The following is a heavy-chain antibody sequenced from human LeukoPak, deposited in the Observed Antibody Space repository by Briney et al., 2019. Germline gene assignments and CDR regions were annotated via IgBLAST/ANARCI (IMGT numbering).Heavy chain of an antibody. V-gene: IGHV3-48*04. CDR3: AELGITMIGGV. CDR2: ISSSGSTI. J-gene: IGHJ6*04. Sequence: GGSLRLSCAASGFTFRSYSMNWVRQAPGKGLEWVSYISSSGSTIYYADSVKGRFTISRDNAKNSLYLQMNSLRAEDTAVYYCAELGITMIGGVWGKGTTVTISS. D-gene: IGHD3-10*02. CDR1: GFTFRSYS.